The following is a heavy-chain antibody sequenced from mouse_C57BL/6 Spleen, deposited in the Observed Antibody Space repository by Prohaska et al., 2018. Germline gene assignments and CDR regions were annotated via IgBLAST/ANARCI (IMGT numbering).Heavy chain of an antibody. J-gene: IGHJ4*01. CDR3: SRSKGDYYYAMDY. CDR2: IFPGSGST. V-gene: IGHV1-75*01. CDR1: GYTFTDYY. D-gene: IGHD2-5*01. Sequence: LKISCKASGYTFTDYYINWVKQRPGQGLEWIGWIFPGSGSTYYNEKFKGKATLTVDKSSSTAYMQLSSLTSEDSAVYYCSRSKGDYYYAMDYWGQGTSVTVSS.